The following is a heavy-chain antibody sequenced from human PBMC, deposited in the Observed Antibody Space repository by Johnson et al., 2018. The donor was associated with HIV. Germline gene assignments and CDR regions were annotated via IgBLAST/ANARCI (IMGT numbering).Heavy chain of an antibody. D-gene: IGHD5-18*01. J-gene: IGHJ3*02. V-gene: IGHV3-30*04. CDR2: VSYNEDKK. CDR3: AKDTAMVRSSAAFDI. Sequence: VQLVESGGGVVQPGRSLRLSCAASGFTFSSYPMHWVRQAPGKGLEWMAVVSYNEDKKYYADSVKGRFTISRDNSENTLYLQMNSLRPEDTAVYYCAKDTAMVRSSAAFDIWGQGTMVTVSS. CDR1: GFTFSSYP.